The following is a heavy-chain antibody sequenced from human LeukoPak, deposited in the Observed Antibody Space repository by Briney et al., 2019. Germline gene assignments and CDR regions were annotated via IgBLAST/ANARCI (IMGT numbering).Heavy chain of an antibody. CDR3: ARGGSAAAAGTHFDY. CDR1: GGSISSYY. Sequence: PSETLSLTCTVSGGSISSYYWSWIRQPPGKGLEWIGYIYYSGSTNYNPSLKSRVTISVDTSKNQFSLKLSSVTAADTAVYYCARGGSAAAAGTHFDYWGQGTLVTVSS. CDR2: IYYSGST. D-gene: IGHD6-13*01. V-gene: IGHV4-59*12. J-gene: IGHJ4*02.